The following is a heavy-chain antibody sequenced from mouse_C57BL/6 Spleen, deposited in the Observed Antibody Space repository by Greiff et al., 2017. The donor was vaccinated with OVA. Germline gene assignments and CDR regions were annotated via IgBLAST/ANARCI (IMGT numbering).Heavy chain of an antibody. CDR2: IYPGDGDT. CDR3: ARGGDDYDVPFAY. V-gene: IGHV1-80*01. Sequence: QVHVKQSGAELVKPGASVKISCKASGYAFSSYWMNWVKQRPGKGLEWIGQIYPGDGDTNYNGKFKGKATLTADKSSSTAYMQLSSLTSEDSAVYFCARGGDDYDVPFAYWGQGTLVTVSA. D-gene: IGHD2-4*01. J-gene: IGHJ3*01. CDR1: GYAFSSYW.